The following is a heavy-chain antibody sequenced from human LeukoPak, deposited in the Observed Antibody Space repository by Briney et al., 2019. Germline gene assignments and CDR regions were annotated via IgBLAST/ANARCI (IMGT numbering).Heavy chain of an antibody. CDR2: IYHSGST. V-gene: IGHV4-38-2*02. CDR1: GYSISSGYY. Sequence: PSETLSLTCTVSGYSISSGYYWGWIRQPPGKGLEWIGSIYHSGSTYYNPSLKSRVTISVDTSKNQFSLKLSSVTAADTAVYYCARALPSYGGIPTGSYWGQGTLVTVSS. J-gene: IGHJ4*02. CDR3: ARALPSYGGIPTGSY. D-gene: IGHD4-23*01.